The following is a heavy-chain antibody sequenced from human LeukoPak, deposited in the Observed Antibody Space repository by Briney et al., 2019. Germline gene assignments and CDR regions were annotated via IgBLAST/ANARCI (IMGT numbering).Heavy chain of an antibody. Sequence: ASVKVSCKASGYTFIGYYMHWVRQAPGQGLEWMGWINPNSGGTNYAQKFQGRVTMTRDTSISTAYMELSRLRSDDTAVYYCARAPKKAGLQFDFWGQGTLVTVSS. D-gene: IGHD6-19*01. CDR1: GYTFIGYY. CDR3: ARAPKKAGLQFDF. V-gene: IGHV1-2*02. CDR2: INPNSGGT. J-gene: IGHJ4*02.